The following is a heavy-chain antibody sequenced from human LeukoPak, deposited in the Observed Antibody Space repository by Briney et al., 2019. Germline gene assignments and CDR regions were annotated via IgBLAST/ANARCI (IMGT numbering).Heavy chain of an antibody. CDR3: ARVSAPGYYCYYMDV. CDR2: IYYSGST. CDR1: GVSISSSSYY. D-gene: IGHD3-3*01. J-gene: IGHJ6*03. V-gene: IGHV4-39*07. Sequence: SETLSLTCTVSGVSISSSSYYWGWIRQPPGKGLEWIGSIYYSGSTYYNPSLKSRVTISVDTSKNQFSLKLSSATAADTAVYYCARVSAPGYYCYYMDVWGKGTTVTVSS.